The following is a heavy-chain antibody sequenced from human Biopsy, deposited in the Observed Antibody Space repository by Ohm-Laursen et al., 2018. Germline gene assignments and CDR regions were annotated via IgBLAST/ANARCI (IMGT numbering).Heavy chain of an antibody. CDR3: ARERDP. CDR1: AYSFGDHR. CDR2: IDSINGGT. V-gene: IGHV1-2*02. Sequence: SVKVSCKASAYSFGDHRIHWVRQAPGQGLEWMGWIDSINGGTRSAQKFQGRVTMTRDTSISTAYMELSRLTSDDTAVYYCARERDPWGQGTLVTVSS. J-gene: IGHJ5*02.